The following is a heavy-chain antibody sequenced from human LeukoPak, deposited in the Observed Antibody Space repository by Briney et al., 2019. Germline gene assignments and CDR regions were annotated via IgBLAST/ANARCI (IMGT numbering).Heavy chain of an antibody. J-gene: IGHJ3*02. CDR3: ARDGGRLDI. CDR2: IDYTGDI. CDR1: GGSIGSYY. V-gene: IGHV4-59*01. Sequence: SETLSLTCTVSGGSIGSYYATWIRQFPGKRLEWIGNIDYTGDINYNPSLKSRVTISMDTSENQFSLKLFSVTAADTAVYYCARDGGRLDIWGQGTMVTVSS.